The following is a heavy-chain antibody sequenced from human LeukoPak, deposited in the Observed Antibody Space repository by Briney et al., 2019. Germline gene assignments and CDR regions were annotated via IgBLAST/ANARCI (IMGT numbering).Heavy chain of an antibody. CDR3: AKAFPWFAD. CDR2: IKGDGSEK. Sequence: GGSLRLSCAASGFVFSSQWMSWVRQAPGQGPEWVANIKGDGSEKFYVDSVRGRFTISRDNAKNLLYLQMDSLRDEDTAVYYCAKAFPWFADWGQGTLVTVSS. D-gene: IGHD2/OR15-2a*01. CDR1: GFVFSSQW. V-gene: IGHV3-7*01. J-gene: IGHJ5*02.